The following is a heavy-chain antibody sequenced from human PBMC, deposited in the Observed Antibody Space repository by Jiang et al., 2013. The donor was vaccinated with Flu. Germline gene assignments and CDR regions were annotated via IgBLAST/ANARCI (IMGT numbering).Heavy chain of an antibody. CDR1: GYTFSDYY. CDR2: ITPNSGYT. CDR3: ARESWDGDYATDF. Sequence: SGAEVKEPGASVKVSCKASGYTFSDYYLHWVRQAPGQGLEWMGRITPNSGYTTYAQRFLGRVTMTRDTSISTAYMELSSLTSDDSAVYYCARESWDGDYATDFWGQGTLVTVSS. V-gene: IGHV1-2*06. J-gene: IGHJ4*02. D-gene: IGHD4-17*01.